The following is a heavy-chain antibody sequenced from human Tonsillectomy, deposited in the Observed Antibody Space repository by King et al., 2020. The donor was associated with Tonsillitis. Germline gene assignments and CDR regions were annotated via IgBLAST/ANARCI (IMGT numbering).Heavy chain of an antibody. CDR2: ISYGGRNK. Sequence: VQLVESGGGVVQPVRSLRLSCSASGFTFSTSGMHWVRPAPGKGLEWVAVISYGGRNKYFTDSVKGRFTISRDNSNNTLYLQMNSLRAEDTAVYYCAKDRCSRTSCYDFDYWGQGTLVTVSS. D-gene: IGHD2-2*01. CDR1: GFTFSTSG. V-gene: IGHV3-30*18. J-gene: IGHJ4*02. CDR3: AKDRCSRTSCYDFDY.